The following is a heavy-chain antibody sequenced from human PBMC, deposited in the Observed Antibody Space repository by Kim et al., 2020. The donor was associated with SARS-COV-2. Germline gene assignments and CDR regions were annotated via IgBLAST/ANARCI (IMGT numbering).Heavy chain of an antibody. Sequence: GGSLRLSCEGSGFDFDTFAITWVRQAPGKGLEWVSRITAHNVVMYYASSVKGRFTASRDSSKAYLQMERLRGEDKAIYYCAKGLQANAYWGAMDVWGQGT. D-gene: IGHD3-16*01. CDR2: ITAHNVVM. CDR1: GFDFDTFA. J-gene: IGHJ6*02. V-gene: IGHV3-23*01. CDR3: AKGLQANAYWGAMDV.